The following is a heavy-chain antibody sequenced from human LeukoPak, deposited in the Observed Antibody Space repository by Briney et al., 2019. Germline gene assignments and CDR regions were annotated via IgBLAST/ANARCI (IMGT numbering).Heavy chain of an antibody. CDR2: ISHTGST. V-gene: IGHV4-4*02. D-gene: IGHD1-26*01. J-gene: IGHJ4*02. CDR1: GDSISSSNW. CDR3: ASRFVELGPTNY. Sequence: SETLSLTCTVSGDSISSSNWWNWVRLPPGKGLDWIGEISHTGSTKYSPSLKDRVTISKDNSKNQFSLKLNSVTAADTAVYYCASRFVELGPTNYWGQGTLVTVSS.